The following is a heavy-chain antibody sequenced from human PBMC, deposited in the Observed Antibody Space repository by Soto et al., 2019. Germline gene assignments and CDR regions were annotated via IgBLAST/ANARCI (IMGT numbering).Heavy chain of an antibody. V-gene: IGHV5-51*01. CDR1: GYSFTSYW. D-gene: IGHD1-1*01. J-gene: IGHJ6*02. CDR2: IYPGDSDT. CDR3: ARRLSGPKEEYNAYYFYGLDV. Sequence: GESLKISCKGSGYSFTSYWIGWVRQVPGKGLEWMGIIYPGDSDTRYSPSFQGQVTISADKSISTAYLQWSSLKASDTAIYYCARRLSGPKEEYNAYYFYGLDVWGQGTTVTVSS.